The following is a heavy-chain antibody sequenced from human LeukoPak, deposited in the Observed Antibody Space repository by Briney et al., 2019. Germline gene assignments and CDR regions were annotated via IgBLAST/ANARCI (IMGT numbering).Heavy chain of an antibody. J-gene: IGHJ3*02. Sequence: ASAKVSCKASGYTFNRCGISWVRQAPGQGLEWMGWISVYNVSTNYAQKLQGRVTMTTDTSTSTAYMVLRSLRSDDTAVYFCARAYQYGGAFEIWGQGTMVTVSS. V-gene: IGHV1-18*01. D-gene: IGHD2-2*01. CDR3: ARAYQYGGAFEI. CDR2: ISVYNVST. CDR1: GYTFNRCG.